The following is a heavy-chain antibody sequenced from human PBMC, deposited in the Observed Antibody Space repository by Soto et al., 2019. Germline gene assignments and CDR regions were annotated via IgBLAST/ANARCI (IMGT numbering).Heavy chain of an antibody. CDR1: GGSISSYY. J-gene: IGHJ4*02. CDR3: ARAYYDFWSGYYTPYYFDY. V-gene: IGHV4-59*01. D-gene: IGHD3-3*01. CDR2: IYYSGST. Sequence: SETLSLTCTVSGGSISSYYWSWIRQPPGKGLEWIGYIYYSGSTNYNPSLKSRVTISVDTSKNQFSLKLSSVTAADTAVYYCARAYYDFWSGYYTPYYFDYWGQGTLVTVSS.